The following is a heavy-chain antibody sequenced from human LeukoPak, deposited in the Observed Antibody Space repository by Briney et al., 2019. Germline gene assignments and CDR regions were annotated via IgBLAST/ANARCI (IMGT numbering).Heavy chain of an antibody. Sequence: GGSLRLSCTASGLTFSSYAMSWVRQAPGKGLEWVSAISGSGGSTYYADSVKGRFTISRDNSKNTLYLQMNSLRAEDTAVYYCAKRGDYYGSGSYYNSVYFDYWGQGTLVTVSS. D-gene: IGHD3-10*01. CDR2: ISGSGGST. J-gene: IGHJ4*02. V-gene: IGHV3-23*01. CDR1: GLTFSSYA. CDR3: AKRGDYYGSGSYYNSVYFDY.